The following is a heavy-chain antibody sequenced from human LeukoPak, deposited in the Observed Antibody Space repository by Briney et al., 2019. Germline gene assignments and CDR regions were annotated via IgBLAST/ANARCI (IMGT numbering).Heavy chain of an antibody. V-gene: IGHV1-18*01. Sequence: ASVKVSCKASGYTFTSYAMNWVRQAPGQGLEWMGWISANNGDTDYSQKLQGRVTLTTDTSTNTAYMEVRSLRSDDTAVYYCARDIGVTNFDYWGQGTLVTVSS. CDR3: ARDIGVTNFDY. J-gene: IGHJ4*02. CDR2: ISANNGDT. D-gene: IGHD4-17*01. CDR1: GYTFTSYA.